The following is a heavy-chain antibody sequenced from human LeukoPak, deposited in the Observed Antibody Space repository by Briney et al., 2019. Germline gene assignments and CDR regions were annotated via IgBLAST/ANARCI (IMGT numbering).Heavy chain of an antibody. CDR1: GYTFTGYY. V-gene: IGHV1-2*02. CDR3: ARGKYSGSYLGGIFDY. Sequence: ASVKVSCKASGYTFTGYYMHWVRQAPGQGLEWMGWINPNSGGTNYAQKFQGRVTMTRDTSISTAYMELSRLRSDDTAVYCCARGKYSGSYLGGIFDYWGQGTLVTVSS. CDR2: INPNSGGT. J-gene: IGHJ4*02. D-gene: IGHD1-26*01.